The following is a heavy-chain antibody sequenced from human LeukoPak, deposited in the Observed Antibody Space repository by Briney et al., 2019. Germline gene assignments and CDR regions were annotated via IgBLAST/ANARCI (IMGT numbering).Heavy chain of an antibody. CDR3: ARDGSNFYFDY. J-gene: IGHJ4*02. CDR1: GFTFNSCS. CDR2: IYINAGTT. D-gene: IGHD5-24*01. V-gene: IGHV3-66*01. Sequence: GSLRLFCAASGFTFNSCSMDWVRQAPGKGLEWVSIIYINAGTTHYADSVKGRFIISRDNSENTVYLQMNNLRADDSAVYYCARDGSNFYFDYWGQGALVTVSS.